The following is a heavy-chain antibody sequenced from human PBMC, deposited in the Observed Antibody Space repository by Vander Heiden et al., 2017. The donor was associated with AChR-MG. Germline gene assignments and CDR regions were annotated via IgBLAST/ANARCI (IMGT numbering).Heavy chain of an antibody. D-gene: IGHD3-22*01. CDR3: ARSPYYYDSSGYYDDY. CDR2: ISSSSSYI. Sequence: EVQLVESGGGLVKPGGSLRLSCAASGFTFSSYSMNWVRQAPGKGLEWVSSISSSSSYIYYADSGKGRFTISRDNAKNSLYLQMNSLRAEDTAVYYCARSPYYYDSSGYYDDYWGQGTLVTVSS. V-gene: IGHV3-21*01. J-gene: IGHJ4*02. CDR1: GFTFSSYS.